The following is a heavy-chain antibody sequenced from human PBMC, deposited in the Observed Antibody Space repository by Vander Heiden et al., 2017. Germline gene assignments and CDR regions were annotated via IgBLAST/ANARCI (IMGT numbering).Heavy chain of an antibody. CDR1: GGSISSYY. V-gene: IGHV4-59*01. CDR2: IYYSGST. CDR3: AREAVTSPLFDY. Sequence: QVQLQESGPGLVKPSETLSLTCTVSGGSISSYYWSWIRQPPGKGLEWIGYIYYSGSTNYNPALKSRVTISVDTSKNKFSLKLRSVTAADTAVYYFAREAVTSPLFDYWGQGTLVTVSS. J-gene: IGHJ4*02. D-gene: IGHD4-4*01.